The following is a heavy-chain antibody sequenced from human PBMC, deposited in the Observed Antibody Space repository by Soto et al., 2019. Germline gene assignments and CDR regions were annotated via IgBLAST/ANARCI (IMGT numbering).Heavy chain of an antibody. CDR2: INDSGST. D-gene: IGHD3-22*01. V-gene: IGHV4-34*01. CDR3: ARGSHILHSYDSSGFYHFVDY. J-gene: IGHJ4*02. Sequence: QVQLQQWGAGLLKPSETLSLTCAVYGGSFSDYSWTWIRQPPGKGLEWIGEINDSGSTNYTPSLERRVTISRDTSKNRFSLKLSSVTAADTAVYYCARGSHILHSYDSSGFYHFVDYWGQGSLVTVSS. CDR1: GGSFSDYS.